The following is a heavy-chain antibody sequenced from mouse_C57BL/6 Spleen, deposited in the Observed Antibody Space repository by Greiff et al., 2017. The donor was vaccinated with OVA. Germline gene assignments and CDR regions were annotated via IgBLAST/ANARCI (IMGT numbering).Heavy chain of an antibody. J-gene: IGHJ1*03. CDR3: ARSGYYGSHWYFDV. CDR2: IDPSDSET. CDR1: GYTFTSYW. V-gene: IGHV1-52*01. Sequence: VQLQQPGAELVRPGSSVKLSCKASGYTFTSYWKHWVKQRPIQGLEWIGNIDPSDSETHYNQKFKDKATLTVDKSSSTAYMQLSSLTSEDSAVYYCARSGYYGSHWYFDVWGTGTTVTVSS. D-gene: IGHD1-1*01.